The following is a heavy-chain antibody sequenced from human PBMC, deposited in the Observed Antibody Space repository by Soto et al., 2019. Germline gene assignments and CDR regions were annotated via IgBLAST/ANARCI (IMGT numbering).Heavy chain of an antibody. CDR2: ISGSGGST. Sequence: GGSLRLSCAVSGLTFSSYAMSWVRQGPGKGLEWVSTISGSGGSTYYADSVKGRFTISRDNSRDTLCLQMNNLRAEDTAVYYCAKGTVGSTLQPYYVDFWGQGTLVTVSS. D-gene: IGHD6-13*01. CDR3: AKGTVGSTLQPYYVDF. CDR1: GLTFSSYA. J-gene: IGHJ4*02. V-gene: IGHV3-23*01.